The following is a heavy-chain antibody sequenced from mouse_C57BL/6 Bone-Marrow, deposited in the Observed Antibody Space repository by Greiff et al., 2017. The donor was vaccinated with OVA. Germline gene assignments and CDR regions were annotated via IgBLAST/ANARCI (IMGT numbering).Heavy chain of an antibody. D-gene: IGHD1-1*01. J-gene: IGHJ2*01. CDR3: ARRYYGSSYYFDY. V-gene: IGHV5-12*01. CDR1: GFTFSDYY. Sequence: EVKLMESGGGLVQPGGSLKLSCAASGFTFSDYYMYWVRQTPEKRLEWVAYISNGGGSTYYPDTVKGRFTISRDNAKNTLYLQMSRLKYEDTAMYYCARRYYGSSYYFDYWGQGTTLTVSS. CDR2: ISNGGGST.